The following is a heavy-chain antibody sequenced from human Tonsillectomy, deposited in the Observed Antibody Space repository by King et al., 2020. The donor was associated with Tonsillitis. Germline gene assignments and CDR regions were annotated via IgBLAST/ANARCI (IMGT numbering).Heavy chain of an antibody. CDR1: GFTFSHYW. CDR3: ARGISAAGGRWYFDL. J-gene: IGHJ2*01. D-gene: IGHD6-13*01. V-gene: IGHV3-7*04. CDR2: IRQDGSET. Sequence: VQLVESGGGLVQPGGSLRLSCAASGFTFSHYWMSWVRQAPGKGLVWVANIRQDGSETYNVDFVKGRLTISRDNAKNSLYLQMTSLRAEDTAVYYCARGISAAGGRWYFDLWGRGTLVTVSS.